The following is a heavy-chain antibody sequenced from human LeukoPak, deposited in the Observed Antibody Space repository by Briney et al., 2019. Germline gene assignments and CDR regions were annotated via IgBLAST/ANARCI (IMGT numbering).Heavy chain of an antibody. CDR2: IIDSGEST. D-gene: IGHD3-16*01. CDR1: GFTFSSYS. J-gene: IGHJ6*03. CDR3: AKLGGQELHNYYVAV. Sequence: GGALRLSRAAAGFTFSSYSTSGGRQAPGKGVGWGSGIIDSGESTYYANFAKGRFTISRDNSNNTLYLQMNSLRAEDTAVYYCAKLGGQELHNYYVAVCGKGTTVAVSS. V-gene: IGHV3-23*01.